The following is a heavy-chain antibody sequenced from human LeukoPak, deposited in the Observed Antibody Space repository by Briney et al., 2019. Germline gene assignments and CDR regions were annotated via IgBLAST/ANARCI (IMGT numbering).Heavy chain of an antibody. V-gene: IGHV4-4*07. CDR1: GVSTTSYH. J-gene: IGHJ4*01. D-gene: IGHD3-9*01. Sequence: PSETLSLTCTVSGVSTTSYHWSWLRQFAGKKLEWLGRVHADGTSNYNPSLKSRVTMSVDTSKNQFSLILTSVTAADTAAYYCARDGLYTSGYSYFDYWGHGTLVTVSS. CDR2: VHADGTS. CDR3: ARDGLYTSGYSYFDY.